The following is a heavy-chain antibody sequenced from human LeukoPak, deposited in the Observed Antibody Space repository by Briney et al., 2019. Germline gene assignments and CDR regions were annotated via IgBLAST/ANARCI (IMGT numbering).Heavy chain of an antibody. D-gene: IGHD3-22*01. V-gene: IGHV1-8*01. J-gene: IGHJ4*02. CDR1: GYTFTSYD. CDR2: MNPNSGNT. Sequence: ASVNVSFKASGYTFTSYDINWVRQATGQGLEWMGWMNPNSGNTGYAQKFQGRVTMTRNTSISTAYMELSSLRSEDTAVYYCARGTGRYYDSSGPPTPYWGQGTLVTVSS. CDR3: ARGTGRYYDSSGPPTPY.